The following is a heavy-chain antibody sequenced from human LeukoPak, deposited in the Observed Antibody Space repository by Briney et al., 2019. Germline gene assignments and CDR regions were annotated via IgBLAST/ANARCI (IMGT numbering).Heavy chain of an antibody. J-gene: IGHJ4*02. Sequence: GGSLRLSCVASGFTFTSPAMTWVRQAPGKGLEWVSVVGSTGGTTYYADSVKGRFTISRDNAKNTMILQMNNLRVEDTAVYYCAAVPGIIIAGYFASWGRGTLVAVSA. D-gene: IGHD3-10*02. CDR3: AAVPGIIIAGYFAS. V-gene: IGHV3-23*01. CDR1: GFTFTSPA. CDR2: VGSTGGTT.